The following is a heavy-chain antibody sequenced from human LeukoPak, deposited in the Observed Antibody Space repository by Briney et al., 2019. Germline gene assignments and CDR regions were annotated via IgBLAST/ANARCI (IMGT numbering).Heavy chain of an antibody. Sequence: SETLSLTCTVSGGSISNYYWSWIRQPPGKGLEWIGYFYYGGTNYNSLALKSQVTISVDTSKCQCSLRLTPVTASDTAVYYCARHGSSYSFDSWGQGTLVTVSS. V-gene: IGHV4-59*08. CDR1: GGSISNYY. CDR2: FYYGGTN. CDR3: ARHGSSYSFDS. D-gene: IGHD6-13*01. J-gene: IGHJ4*02.